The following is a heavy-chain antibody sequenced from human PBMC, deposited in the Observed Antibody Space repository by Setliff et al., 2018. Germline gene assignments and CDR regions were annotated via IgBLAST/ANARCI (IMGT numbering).Heavy chain of an antibody. CDR2: INPGGGSA. Sequence: WASVKVSCKASGYSFTSYYMHWVRQAPGQGLEWMGIINPGGGSASYAPSFQGRVTMTSDTSTSKVYMEVSTVTSDDTAVYYCARGGMAAAGRKGVFEHWGQGTLVTVSS. V-gene: IGHV1-46*01. J-gene: IGHJ4*02. CDR1: GYSFTSYY. CDR3: ARGGMAAAGRKGVFEH. D-gene: IGHD6-13*01.